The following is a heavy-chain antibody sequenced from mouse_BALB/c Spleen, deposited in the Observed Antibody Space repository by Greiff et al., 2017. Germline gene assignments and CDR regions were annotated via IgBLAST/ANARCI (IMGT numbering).Heavy chain of an antibody. D-gene: IGHD4-1*01. V-gene: IGHV2-9*02. Sequence: QVQLKESGPGLVAPSQSLSITCTVSGFSLTSYGVHWVRQPPGKGLEWLGVIWAGGSTNYNSALMSRLSISKDNSKSQVFLKMNSLQTDDTAMYYCARELGRSYYAMDYWGQGTSVTVSS. J-gene: IGHJ4*01. CDR2: IWAGGST. CDR3: ARELGRSYYAMDY. CDR1: GFSLTSYG.